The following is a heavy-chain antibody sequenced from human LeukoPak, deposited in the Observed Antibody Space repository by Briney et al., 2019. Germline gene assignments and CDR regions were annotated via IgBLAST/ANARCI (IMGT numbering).Heavy chain of an antibody. CDR3: TRRRAVAGPYYYYMDV. D-gene: IGHD6-19*01. J-gene: IGHJ6*03. CDR1: GDSVSSNSAA. Sequence: SQTLSLTCAISGDSVSSNSAAWNWIRQSPSRGLEWLGRTYYRSKWYNDYAVSVKSRITINPDTSKNQFSLQLNSVTPEDTAVYCCTRRRAVAGPYYYYMDVWGKGTTVTVSS. CDR2: TYYRSKWYN. V-gene: IGHV6-1*01.